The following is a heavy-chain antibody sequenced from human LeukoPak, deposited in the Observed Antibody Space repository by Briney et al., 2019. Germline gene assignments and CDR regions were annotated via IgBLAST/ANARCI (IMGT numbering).Heavy chain of an antibody. Sequence: SETLSLTCTVSGGSISSYYWSWIRQPPGKGLEWIGYIYYSGSTNYNPSLKSRVTISVDTSKNRSSLKLSSVTAADTAVYYCARAPGNWGGAFDIWGQGTMVTVSS. CDR3: ARAPGNWGGAFDI. J-gene: IGHJ3*02. D-gene: IGHD7-27*01. CDR1: GGSISSYY. CDR2: IYYSGST. V-gene: IGHV4-59*08.